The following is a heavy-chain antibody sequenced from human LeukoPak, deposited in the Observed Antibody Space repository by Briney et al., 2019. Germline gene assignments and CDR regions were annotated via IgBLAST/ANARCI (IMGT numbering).Heavy chain of an antibody. D-gene: IGHD5-12*01. Sequence: PSETLSLTCTVSGGSISSYYWSWIRQPAGKGLEWIGCIYTGGSTNYNPSLRSRVTMSVDTSKNQFSLKLSSVTAADTAVYYCARDFGYGRLRDYGMDVWGQGTTVTVSS. J-gene: IGHJ6*02. CDR2: IYTGGST. CDR1: GGSISSYY. CDR3: ARDFGYGRLRDYGMDV. V-gene: IGHV4-4*07.